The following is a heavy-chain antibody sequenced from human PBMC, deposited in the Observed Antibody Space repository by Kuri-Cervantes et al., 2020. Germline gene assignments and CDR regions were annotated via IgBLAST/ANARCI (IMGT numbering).Heavy chain of an antibody. Sequence: DYYMSWIRQAPGKGLEWIGYIYYSGSTYYNPSLESRVTISVDTSKNQFSLKLSSVTAADTAVYYCARYSSLYYYDSGGYSEYFQHWGQGTLVTVSS. D-gene: IGHD3-22*01. J-gene: IGHJ1*01. CDR2: IYYSGST. V-gene: IGHV4-30-4*08. CDR1: DYY. CDR3: ARYSSLYYYDSGGYSEYFQH.